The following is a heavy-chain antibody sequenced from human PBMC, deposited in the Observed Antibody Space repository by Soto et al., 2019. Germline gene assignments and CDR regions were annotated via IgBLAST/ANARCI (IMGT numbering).Heavy chain of an antibody. CDR1: GYTFINYY. Sequence: QVQLVQSGAEVKKPGASVKVSCKASGYTFINYYMHWVRQAPGQRLEWMGIINPNGGSTTYAQRFQGTVTLTRATSTHTVNMELSSVRSEDTAVYYCARERWLVRRNDPFDIWGQATMVSVSS. D-gene: IGHD6-19*01. CDR3: ARERWLVRRNDPFDI. J-gene: IGHJ3*02. CDR2: INPNGGST. V-gene: IGHV1-46*01.